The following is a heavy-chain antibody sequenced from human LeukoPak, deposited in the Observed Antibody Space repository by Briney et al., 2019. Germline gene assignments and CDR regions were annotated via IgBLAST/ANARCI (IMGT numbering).Heavy chain of an antibody. J-gene: IGHJ4*02. Sequence: GGSLRLSCAASGFTFSSYAMHWVRQAPGKGLEWVAVISYDGSNKYYADSVKGRFTISRDNSKNTLYLQMNSLRAEDTAVYYCARTGYSSGWYEDYFDYWGQGTLVTVSS. CDR3: ARTGYSSGWYEDYFDY. CDR1: GFTFSSYA. CDR2: ISYDGSNK. V-gene: IGHV3-30-3*01. D-gene: IGHD6-19*01.